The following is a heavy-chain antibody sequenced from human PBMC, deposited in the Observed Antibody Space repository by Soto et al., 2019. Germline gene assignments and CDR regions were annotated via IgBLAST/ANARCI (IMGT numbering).Heavy chain of an antibody. J-gene: IGHJ6*02. CDR3: ARDLVVVPAAIDYYYGMDV. CDR1: GFTFSSYA. Sequence: QVQLVESGGGVVQPGRSLRLSCAASGFTFSSYAMHWVRQAPGKGLEWVAVISYDGSNKYYADSVKGRFTISRDNYKNTLYLQMNSLRAEDTAVYYCARDLVVVPAAIDYYYGMDVWGQGTTVTVSS. D-gene: IGHD2-2*01. V-gene: IGHV3-30-3*01. CDR2: ISYDGSNK.